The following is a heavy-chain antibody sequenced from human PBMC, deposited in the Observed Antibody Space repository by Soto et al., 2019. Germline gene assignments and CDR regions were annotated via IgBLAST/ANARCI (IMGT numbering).Heavy chain of an antibody. J-gene: IGHJ6*03. Sequence: GGSLRLSCAASGFTVSSNYMSWVRQAPGKGLEWVSVIYSGGSTYYADSVKGRFTISRHNSKNTLYLQMNSLRAEDTAVYYCARALGEANYYYYMDVWGKGTTVTVSS. CDR3: ARALGEANYYYYMDV. CDR2: IYSGGST. V-gene: IGHV3-53*04. CDR1: GFTVSSNY. D-gene: IGHD3-16*01.